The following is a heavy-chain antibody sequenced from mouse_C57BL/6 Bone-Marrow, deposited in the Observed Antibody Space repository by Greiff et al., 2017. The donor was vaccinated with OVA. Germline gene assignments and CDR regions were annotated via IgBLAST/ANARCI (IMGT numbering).Heavy chain of an antibody. CDR3: ARNYGSSFYFDY. J-gene: IGHJ2*01. CDR2: IDPSDSET. D-gene: IGHD1-1*01. Sequence: QVQLQQSGAELVRPGSSVKLSCKASGYTFTSYWMHWVKQRPIQGLEWIGNIDPSDSETHYNQQFKDKATLTVDKSSSTAYMQLSSLTSEDSAVYYCARNYGSSFYFDYWGQGTTLTVSS. V-gene: IGHV1-52*01. CDR1: GYTFTSYW.